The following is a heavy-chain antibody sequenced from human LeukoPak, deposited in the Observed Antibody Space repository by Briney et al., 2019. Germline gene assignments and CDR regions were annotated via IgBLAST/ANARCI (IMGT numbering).Heavy chain of an antibody. J-gene: IGHJ6*02. Sequence: GASVKVSCKASGYTFTGYYMHWVRQAPGQGLEWMGWINPNSGGTNYAQKFQGRVTMTRDTSISTAYMELGRLRSDGTAVYYCARGYSSGRDSDMDVWSQGTTVTVSS. CDR2: INPNSGGT. D-gene: IGHD6-19*01. CDR3: ARGYSSGRDSDMDV. V-gene: IGHV1-2*02. CDR1: GYTFTGYY.